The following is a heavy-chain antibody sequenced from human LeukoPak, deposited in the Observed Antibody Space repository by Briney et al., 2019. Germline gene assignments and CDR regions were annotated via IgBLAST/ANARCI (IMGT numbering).Heavy chain of an antibody. D-gene: IGHD3-22*01. CDR2: ITTSGST. V-gene: IGHV3-23*01. Sequence: GGSPRLSCAASGFTFSSYGMTWVRQAPGKGLEWVSAITTSGSTYYADSVKGRFTISRDNSKNALYLQMNTLRAEDTAVYYCAKRIGYVDYWGQGTLVTVSS. CDR3: AKRIGYVDY. CDR1: GFTFSSYG. J-gene: IGHJ4*02.